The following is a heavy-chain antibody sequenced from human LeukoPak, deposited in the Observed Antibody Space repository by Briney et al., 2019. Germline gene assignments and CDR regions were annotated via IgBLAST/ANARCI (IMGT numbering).Heavy chain of an antibody. CDR1: GSTFSDYY. CDR2: ISSSGSTI. CDR3: ARAIYNYYDSSGYFDAFDI. D-gene: IGHD3-22*01. V-gene: IGHV3-11*04. J-gene: IGHJ3*02. Sequence: PGGSLRLSCAASGSTFSDYYMSWIRQAPGKGLEWVSYISSSGSTIYYADSVKGRFTISRDNAKNSLYLQMNSLRAEDTAVYYCARAIYNYYDSSGYFDAFDIWGQGTMVTVSS.